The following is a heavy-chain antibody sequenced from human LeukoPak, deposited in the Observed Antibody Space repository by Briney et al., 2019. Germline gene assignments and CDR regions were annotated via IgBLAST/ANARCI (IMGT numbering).Heavy chain of an antibody. J-gene: IGHJ5*01. CDR1: GFTFSTFP. CDR3: AKDYARGGCSRAHCNPIDS. V-gene: IGHV3-23*01. CDR2: FSPDGI. D-gene: IGHD2-15*01. Sequence: GGSLRLSCAASGFTFSTFPMPWVRQAPGKGLGWVSTFSPDGIHYADSVKGRFAISRDDSMSTLFLQMNSLRAEDTAIYYCAKDYARGGCSRAHCNPIDSWGQGTLVTVSS.